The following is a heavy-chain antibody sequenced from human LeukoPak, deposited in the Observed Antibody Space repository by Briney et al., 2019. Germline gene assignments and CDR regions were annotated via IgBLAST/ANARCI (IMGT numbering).Heavy chain of an antibody. CDR2: IYYSGST. Sequence: SETLSLTCTVSGGSISNYYWSWIRQPPGKGLEWIGYIYYSGSTNYNPSLKSRVTISVDTSKNQFSLKVNSVTAADTAVYYCARFSSIAAAFDYWGLGTLVTVSS. CDR3: ARFSSIAAAFDY. CDR1: GGSISNYY. D-gene: IGHD6-13*01. V-gene: IGHV4-59*01. J-gene: IGHJ4*02.